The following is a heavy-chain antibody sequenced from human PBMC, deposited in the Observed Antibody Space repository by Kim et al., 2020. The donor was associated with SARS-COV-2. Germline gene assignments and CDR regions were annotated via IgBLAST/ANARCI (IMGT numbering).Heavy chain of an antibody. J-gene: IGHJ6*02. CDR1: GYNFTSYG. D-gene: IGHD3-10*01. V-gene: IGHV7-4-1*02. CDR3: ARGFRHYYYGMDV. Sequence: ASVKVSCKASGYNFTSYGMNWVRQAPGQGLEWMGWINTNTGNQTNAQGFTGRFVFSLDTSVSTAYLQITSLEAEDTAVYYCARGFRHYYYGMDVWGQGTTVTVSS. CDR2: INTNTGNQ.